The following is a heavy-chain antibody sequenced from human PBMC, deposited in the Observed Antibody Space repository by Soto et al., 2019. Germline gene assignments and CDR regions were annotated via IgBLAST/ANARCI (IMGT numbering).Heavy chain of an antibody. J-gene: IGHJ4*02. CDR2: ISYDGSNK. CDR1: GFTFSNYW. Sequence: SGGSLRLSCAASGFTFSNYWMHWVRQAAGKGLVWVSRISYDGSNKYYADSVKGRFTISRDNSKNTLYLQMNSLRAEDTAVYYCASLSVGYCSGGSCYSRARPSDDYWGQGTLVTVSS. CDR3: ASLSVGYCSGGSCYSRARPSDDY. V-gene: IGHV3-30-3*01. D-gene: IGHD2-15*01.